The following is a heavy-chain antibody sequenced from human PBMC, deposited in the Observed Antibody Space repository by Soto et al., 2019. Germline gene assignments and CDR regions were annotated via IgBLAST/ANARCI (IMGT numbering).Heavy chain of an antibody. Sequence: GASVKVSCKASGDKFRSYAIHWVRQAPGQRLEWMGWINVGNGNTKYSQKFHDRVTIIRDTSTGTAYMELRSLTSDDTAIYYCAKNGQPPYYYYGLDVWGQGTKVTVSS. CDR2: INVGNGNT. D-gene: IGHD2-8*01. J-gene: IGHJ6*02. CDR1: GDKFRSYA. CDR3: AKNGQPPYYYYGLDV. V-gene: IGHV1-3*01.